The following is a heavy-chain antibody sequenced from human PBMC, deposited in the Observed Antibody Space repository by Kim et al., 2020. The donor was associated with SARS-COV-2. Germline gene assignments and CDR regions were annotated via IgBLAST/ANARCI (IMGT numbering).Heavy chain of an antibody. D-gene: IGHD4-17*01. CDR2: INSDGSST. Sequence: GGSLRLSCAASGFTFSSYWMHWVRQAPGKGLVWVSRINSDGSSTTYADSVKGRFTISRDNAKNTLYLQMNSLRAEDTAVYSCTREYGAPSYGMDVWGQGTTVTVSS. CDR3: TREYGAPSYGMDV. J-gene: IGHJ6*02. CDR1: GFTFSSYW. V-gene: IGHV3-74*01.